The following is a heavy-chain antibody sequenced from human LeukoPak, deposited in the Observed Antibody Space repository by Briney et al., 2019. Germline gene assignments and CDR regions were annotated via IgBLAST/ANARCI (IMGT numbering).Heavy chain of an antibody. CDR2: FNPNSGGT. CDR3: ARSSVRQTNDYYYYYMDV. CDR1: GYTFTGYY. J-gene: IGHJ6*03. V-gene: IGHV1-2*02. Sequence: ASVKVSCKASGYTFTGYYMHWVRQAPGQGLEWMGWFNPNSGGTNYAQKFQGRVTMTRDTSISTAYMELSRLRSDDTAVYYCARSSVRQTNDYYYYYMDVWGKGTTVTVSS. D-gene: IGHD5/OR15-5a*01.